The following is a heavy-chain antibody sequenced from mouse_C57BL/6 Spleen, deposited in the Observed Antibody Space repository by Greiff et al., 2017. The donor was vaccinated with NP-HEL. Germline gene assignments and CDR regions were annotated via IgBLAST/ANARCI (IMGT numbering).Heavy chain of an antibody. D-gene: IGHD2-4*01. Sequence: EVKLVESEGGLVQPGSSMKLSCTASGFTFSDYYMAWVRQVPEKGLEWVANINYDGSSTYYLDSLKSRFIISRDNAKNILYLQMSSLKSEDTATYYCARYDYDDGFDYWGQGTTLTVSS. CDR1: GFTFSDYY. CDR3: ARYDYDDGFDY. V-gene: IGHV5-16*01. CDR2: INYDGSST. J-gene: IGHJ2*01.